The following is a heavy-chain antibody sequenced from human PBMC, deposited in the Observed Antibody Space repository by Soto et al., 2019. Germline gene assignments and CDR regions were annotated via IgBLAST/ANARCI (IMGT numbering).Heavy chain of an antibody. CDR1: GVSISSYY. Sequence: QVQLQESGPGLVKPSETLSLTCTVSGVSISSYYWSWIRQPPGKGLEGIGYIYYSGNTNYNPSLKSRVTISIDASKSQFSLELSSVTAADSAVYFCARGIGQQLPPLDWGQGTLVTVSS. J-gene: IGHJ4*02. CDR3: ARGIGQQLPPLD. V-gene: IGHV4-59*01. CDR2: IYYSGNT. D-gene: IGHD6-13*01.